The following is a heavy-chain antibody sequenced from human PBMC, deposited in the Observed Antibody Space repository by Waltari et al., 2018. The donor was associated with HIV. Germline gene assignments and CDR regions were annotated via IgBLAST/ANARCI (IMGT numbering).Heavy chain of an antibody. Sequence: QEQLVQSGAEVKKSGTSVNVSCKASGYTFTKYNIHWVRQAPGQGLEWMVIISPADGSKNYARKFQRRLTMTSDTSTGTVYMQLSRLTQDDTAVYYCGRDGLFGTIIYFYFGLDVWGQGTTVTVSS. J-gene: IGHJ6*02. CDR1: GYTFTKYN. CDR2: ISPADGSK. CDR3: GRDGLFGTIIYFYFGLDV. D-gene: IGHD3-3*01. V-gene: IGHV1-46*01.